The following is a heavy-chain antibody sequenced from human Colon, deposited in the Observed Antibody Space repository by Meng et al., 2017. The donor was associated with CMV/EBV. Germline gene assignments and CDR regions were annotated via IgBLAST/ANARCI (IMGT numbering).Heavy chain of an antibody. CDR2: IYYSGST. V-gene: IGHV4-59*01. CDR3: AREVRVNATYYYYGMDV. D-gene: IGHD3-22*01. CDR1: GGSISSYY. J-gene: IGHJ6*02. Sequence: SETLSLTCTVSGGSISSYYWSWIRQPPGKGLEWIGYIYYSGSTNYNPSLKSRVTISVDTSKNQFSLKLSSVTAADTAVYYCAREVRVNATYYYYGMDVWGQGTTVTVSS.